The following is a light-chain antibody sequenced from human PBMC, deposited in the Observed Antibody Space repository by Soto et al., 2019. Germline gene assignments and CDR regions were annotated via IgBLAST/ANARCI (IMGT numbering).Light chain of an antibody. Sequence: EIVLTQSPGTLSLSPGERATLSCRASQRVSSSYLAWYQQKPGQAPRLLIYGASSRATGIPDRFSGSGSGTEFTLTIGRLEPEDFAVYFCQHYGSSPYTFGQGTKLEIK. CDR3: QHYGSSPYT. CDR1: QRVSSSY. V-gene: IGKV3-20*01. J-gene: IGKJ2*01. CDR2: GAS.